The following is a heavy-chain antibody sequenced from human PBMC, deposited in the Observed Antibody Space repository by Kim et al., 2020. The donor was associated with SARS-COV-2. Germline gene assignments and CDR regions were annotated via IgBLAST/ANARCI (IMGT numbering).Heavy chain of an antibody. J-gene: IGHJ4*02. CDR3: ARDPNSAGQGPSFPD. CDR2: IYHSGST. CDR1: GGSISSSNW. Sequence: SETLSLTCAVSGGSISSSNWWSWVRQPPGKGLEWIGEIYHSGSTNYNPSLKSRVTISVDKSKNQFSLKLSSVTAADTAVYYCARDPNSAGQGPSFPDWGQGTLVTVSS. D-gene: IGHD1-1*01. V-gene: IGHV4-4*02.